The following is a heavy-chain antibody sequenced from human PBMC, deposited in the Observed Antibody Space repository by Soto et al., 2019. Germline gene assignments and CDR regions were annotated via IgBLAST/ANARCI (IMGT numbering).Heavy chain of an antibody. D-gene: IGHD6-19*01. CDR2: ICYSVIT. CDR3: AGSGGGSGWL. J-gene: IGHJ4*02. Sequence: SETLSLTCTVSGDSVSSSSKCWSWVRQPPGKALEWIAYICYSVITKYEPSLKSRVTISTDTSKNQLSLKMTSVTAEDTAVYYCAGSGGGSGWLGGQGTLVTVSS. CDR1: GDSVSSSSKC. V-gene: IGHV4-61*01.